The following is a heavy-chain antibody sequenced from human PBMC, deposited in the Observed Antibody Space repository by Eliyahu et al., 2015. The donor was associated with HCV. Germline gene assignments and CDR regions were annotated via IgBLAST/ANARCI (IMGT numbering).Heavy chain of an antibody. D-gene: IGHD3-22*01. CDR1: XGSXSDYY. V-gene: IGHV4-4*07. J-gene: IGHJ4*02. Sequence: QVHLQESGPGLVKPSETLSLTCTVSXGSXSDYYWRWVRQXAGKGLEXXGRVYTSGXTNYISSLRSRVSMSVDTSKNQFSLRLSSVTAADTAVYYCARDRAHSSDSLEVDQWGQGALVTVSS. CDR3: ARDRAHSSDSLEVDQ. CDR2: VYTSGXT.